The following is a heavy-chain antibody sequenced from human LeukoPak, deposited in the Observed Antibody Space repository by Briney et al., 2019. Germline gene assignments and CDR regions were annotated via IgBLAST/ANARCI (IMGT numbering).Heavy chain of an antibody. CDR1: GGLISTYY. CDR2: IYYSGST. J-gene: IGHJ6*02. CDR3: ARAPPSAAGYYYGLDV. D-gene: IGHD6-13*01. V-gene: IGHV4-59*01. Sequence: PSETLSLTCTVSGGLISTYYWSWIRQPPGKGLEWIGYIYYSGSTNYSPSLKSRVTISVDTSKNQFSLKLTSVTAADTAEYYCARAPPSAAGYYYGLDVWGQGTTVTVSS.